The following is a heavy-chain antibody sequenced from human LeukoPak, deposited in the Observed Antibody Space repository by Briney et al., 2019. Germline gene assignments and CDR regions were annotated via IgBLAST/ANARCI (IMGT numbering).Heavy chain of an antibody. D-gene: IGHD1-26*01. CDR2: IYYSGST. CDR3: ARDGGLAWGFDP. V-gene: IGHV4-31*03. J-gene: IGHJ5*02. CDR1: GGSISSGGYY. Sequence: SETLSLTCTVSGGSISSGGYYWSWIRQHPGKGLEWIGYIYYSGSTYYNPSPKSRVTISVDTSKNQFSLKLSSVTAADTAVYYCARDGGLAWGFDPWGQGTLVTVSS.